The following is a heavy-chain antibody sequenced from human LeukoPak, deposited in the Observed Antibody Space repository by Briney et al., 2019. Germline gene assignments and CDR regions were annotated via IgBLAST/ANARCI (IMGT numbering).Heavy chain of an antibody. J-gene: IGHJ5*02. CDR3: ARGLAGYYDILTGYYKPGNWFDP. CDR2: ISGYNGNT. V-gene: IGHV1-18*01. D-gene: IGHD3-9*01. CDR1: GYTLNSYG. Sequence: RASVKVSCKASGYTLNSYGISWVRQAPGQGLEWMGWISGYNGNTNYAQKLQGRVTMTTDTSTSTAYMELRSLRSDDTAVYYCARGLAGYYDILTGYYKPGNWFDPWGQGTLVTVSS.